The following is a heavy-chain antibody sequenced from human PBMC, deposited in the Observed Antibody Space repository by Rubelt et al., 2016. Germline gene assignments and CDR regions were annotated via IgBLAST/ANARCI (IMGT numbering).Heavy chain of an antibody. D-gene: IGHD3-10*01. Sequence: EVQLLESGGGLVQPGGSLRLSCAASGFTFSSYAMSWVRQAPGKGLVWVSRITSDGSITTYADSVRGRFTISRDNAKNTVSLQMNSLRAEDTAVYYCARDNYGSIDHWGQGTLVTVSS. CDR1: GFTFSSYA. V-gene: IGHV3-74*03. CDR2: ITSDGSIT. J-gene: IGHJ4*02. CDR3: ARDNYGSIDH.